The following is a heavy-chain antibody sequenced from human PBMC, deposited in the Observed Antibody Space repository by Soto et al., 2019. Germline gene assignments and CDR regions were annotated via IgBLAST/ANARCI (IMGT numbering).Heavy chain of an antibody. CDR3: ASDYGEIDAFDI. CDR1: GGPFNNHA. Sequence: QVQLVQSGAEVKKPGSSVKVSCKTSGGPFNNHAINWVRQAPGQGLEWVGLVIPTLATADYAQKFQGRVTMNADEVTNTAYMELSSLRSDDTGVYYCASDYGEIDAFDIWGQGTVVTVSS. V-gene: IGHV1-69*01. D-gene: IGHD4-17*01. CDR2: VIPTLATA. J-gene: IGHJ3*02.